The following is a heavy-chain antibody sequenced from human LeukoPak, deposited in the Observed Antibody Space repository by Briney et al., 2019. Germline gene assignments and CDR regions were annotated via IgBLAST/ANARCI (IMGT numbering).Heavy chain of an antibody. CDR2: ISGDGGST. J-gene: IGHJ4*02. Sequence: PGRSLRLSCAASGFTFDDYAMHWVRQDPGKGLEWVSLISGDGGSTYYADSVKGRFTISRDNSKNSLYLQMNSLRTEYTALYYCAKVTHYYDSSGEYYFDYWGQGTLVTVSS. V-gene: IGHV3-43*02. CDR3: AKVTHYYDSSGEYYFDY. D-gene: IGHD3-22*01. CDR1: GFTFDDYA.